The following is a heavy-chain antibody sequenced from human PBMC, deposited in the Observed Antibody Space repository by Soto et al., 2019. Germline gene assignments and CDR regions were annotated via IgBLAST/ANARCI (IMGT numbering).Heavy chain of an antibody. CDR3: AKDLQGGGYASYGMDV. Sequence: PGGSLRLSCAASGFTFSSYAMTWVRQAPGKGLEWVSTMSGSGGSVYYAGSVKGRVTISRDNSKNTLYLQMNSLRAEDTAVYYCAKDLQGGGYASYGMDVWGQGTTVTVYS. V-gene: IGHV3-23*01. CDR1: GFTFSSYA. CDR2: MSGSGGSV. J-gene: IGHJ6*02. D-gene: IGHD5-12*01.